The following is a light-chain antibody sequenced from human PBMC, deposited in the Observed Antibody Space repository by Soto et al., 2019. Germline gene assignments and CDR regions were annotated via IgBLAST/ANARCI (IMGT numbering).Light chain of an antibody. CDR1: QRVSSN. CDR3: QQYKNWPPIT. V-gene: IGKV3-15*01. Sequence: EIVMTQSPATLSVSPGGRATLSCRASQRVSSNLAWYQQKPGQAPRLLIYGASTRATGIPARFSGSGSGTEFTLTVSSLQSADFAVYYCQQYKNWPPITFGQGTRLEIK. CDR2: GAS. J-gene: IGKJ5*01.